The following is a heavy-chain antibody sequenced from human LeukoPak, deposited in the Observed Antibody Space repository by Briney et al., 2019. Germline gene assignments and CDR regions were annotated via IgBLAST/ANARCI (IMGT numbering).Heavy chain of an antibody. D-gene: IGHD1-26*01. CDR1: GFTFSGSA. CDR2: IRSKANSYAT. Sequence: GGSLRLSCAASGFTFSGSAMHWVRQASGKGLEWVGRIRSKANSYATAYAASVKGRFTISRDDSKNTAYLQMNSLKTVDTAVYYCVRQKKSHGNFDYWGQGTLVTVSS. V-gene: IGHV3-73*01. CDR3: VRQKKSHGNFDY. J-gene: IGHJ4*02.